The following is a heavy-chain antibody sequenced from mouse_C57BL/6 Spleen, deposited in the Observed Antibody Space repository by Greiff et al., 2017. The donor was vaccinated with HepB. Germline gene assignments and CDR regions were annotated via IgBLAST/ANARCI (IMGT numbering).Heavy chain of an antibody. V-gene: IGHV5-4*01. CDR2: ISDGGSYT. Sequence: EVQGVESGGGLVKPGGSLKLSCAASGFTFSSYAMSWVRQTPEKRLEWVATISDGGSYTYYPDNVKGRFTISRDNAKNNLYLQMSHLKSEDTAMYYGARARNWDDDYFDYWGQGTTLTVSS. J-gene: IGHJ2*01. CDR1: GFTFSSYA. CDR3: ARARNWDDDYFDY. D-gene: IGHD4-1*01.